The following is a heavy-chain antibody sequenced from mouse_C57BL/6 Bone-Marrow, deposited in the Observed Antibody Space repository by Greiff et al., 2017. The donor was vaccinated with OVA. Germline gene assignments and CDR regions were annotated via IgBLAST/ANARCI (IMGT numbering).Heavy chain of an antibody. V-gene: IGHV1-26*01. CDR3: ARDYGLGY. CDR2: INPNNGGT. CDR1: GYTFTDYY. Sequence: EVQLQQSGPELVKPGASVKISCKASGYTFTDYYMNWVKQSHGKSLEWIGDINPNNGGTSYNQKFKGKATLTVDKSSSTAYMELRSLTSEDSAVYYCARDYGLGYWGKGTTLTVSS. D-gene: IGHD1-1*01. J-gene: IGHJ2*01.